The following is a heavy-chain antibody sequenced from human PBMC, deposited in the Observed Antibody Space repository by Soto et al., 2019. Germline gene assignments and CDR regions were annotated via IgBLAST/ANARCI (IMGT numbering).Heavy chain of an antibody. CDR3: AADDALQLWSSADH. Sequence: GGSLRLSCVASRFIFSDAWMSWDRQAPGKGLEWVGRIRANNAGGTTDYTAPVKGRFTVSRDDSKQTLYLQMNSLKPEDTAVYYCAADDALQLWSSADHWGQGTLVTVSS. V-gene: IGHV3-15*01. CDR1: RFIFSDAW. CDR2: IRANNAGGTT. J-gene: IGHJ4*02. D-gene: IGHD1-1*01.